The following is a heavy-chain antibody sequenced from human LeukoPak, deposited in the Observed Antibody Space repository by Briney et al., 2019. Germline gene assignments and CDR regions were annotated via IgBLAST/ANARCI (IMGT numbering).Heavy chain of an antibody. CDR1: GGSISSYF. Sequence: SETLSLTCTVSGGSISSYFWSWIRQPPGKGLEWIGYISYSGSTNYNPSLKSRATISVDTSKNQFSLKLSSVTAADTAVYYCARGGTYALAWGQGTLVTVSS. CDR3: ARGGTYALA. CDR2: ISYSGST. J-gene: IGHJ5*02. D-gene: IGHD3-16*01. V-gene: IGHV4-59*01.